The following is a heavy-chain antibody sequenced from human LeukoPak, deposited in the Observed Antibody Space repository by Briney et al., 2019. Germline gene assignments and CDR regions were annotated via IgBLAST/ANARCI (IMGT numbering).Heavy chain of an antibody. Sequence: PSETLSLTCTVSGDSISSSPYYWDWIRQPPGKGLEWIGSIYYSGSTYYNPSLTSRVTISVDTSKNQFSLKLSSVTAADTAVYYCARRLKPMFSFASYFHYWGQGTLVTVSS. CDR2: IYYSGST. D-gene: IGHD3-10*02. V-gene: IGHV4-39*01. CDR3: ARRLKPMFSFASYFHY. J-gene: IGHJ4*02. CDR1: GDSISSSPYY.